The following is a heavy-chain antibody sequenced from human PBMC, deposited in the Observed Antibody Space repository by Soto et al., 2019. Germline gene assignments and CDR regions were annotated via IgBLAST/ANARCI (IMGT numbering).Heavy chain of an antibody. CDR3: ARNRAFDV. J-gene: IGHJ3*01. Sequence: QVQLQQWGAGLLKPSETLSLTCSVYGGSFSGYSWNWIRQAPGKGLEWIGEINHSGSTYYNPSLKSRVTISGDLSKNQFSLKLSSVTAADTAVYYCARNRAFDVWGQGTMVTVSS. CDR2: INHSGST. V-gene: IGHV4-34*02. CDR1: GGSFSGYS.